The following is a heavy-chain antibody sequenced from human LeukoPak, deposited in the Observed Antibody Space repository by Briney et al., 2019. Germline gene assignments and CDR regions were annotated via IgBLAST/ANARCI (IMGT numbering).Heavy chain of an antibody. CDR1: GYTFTGYY. CDR3: VRTFPDYGDPYYFDY. D-gene: IGHD4-17*01. CDR2: INPNSGGT. Sequence: GASVKVSCKASGYTFTGYYMHWVRQAPGQGLEWMGWINPNSGGTNYAQKFQGRVTMTRDTSISTAYMELSRLRSDDTAVYYCVRTFPDYGDPYYFDYWGQGTLVTVSS. V-gene: IGHV1-2*02. J-gene: IGHJ4*02.